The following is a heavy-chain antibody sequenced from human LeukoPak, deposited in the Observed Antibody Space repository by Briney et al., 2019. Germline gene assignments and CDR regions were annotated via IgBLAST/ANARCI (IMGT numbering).Heavy chain of an antibody. V-gene: IGHV4-39*07. CDR1: GDSISSGDYY. J-gene: IGHJ4*02. D-gene: IGHD5-12*01. CDR3: ARDHRGIVATTAFDY. Sequence: PSETLSLTCTVSGDSISSGDYYWSWIRQPPGKGLEWIGSTYHSGSTYYNPSLKSRVTISVDTSKNQFSLKLSSVTAADTAVYYCARDHRGIVATTAFDYWGQGTLVTVSS. CDR2: TYHSGST.